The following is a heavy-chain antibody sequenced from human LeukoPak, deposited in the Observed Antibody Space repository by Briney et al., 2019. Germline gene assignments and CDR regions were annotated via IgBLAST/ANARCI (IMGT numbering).Heavy chain of an antibody. CDR1: GLIFSSYA. CDR2: ISGSGGST. CDR3: AKDRSCINGVCHGDFDY. V-gene: IGHV3-23*01. J-gene: IGHJ4*02. Sequence: PGGSLRFSLEAFGLIFSSYAMSWVAQAPGKGLDWVSTISGSGGSTYYADSVKGRFTISRDNSKNTVYLQMNSLRAEDTAVYYCAKDRSCINGVCHGDFDYWGQGTLVTVSS. D-gene: IGHD2-8*01.